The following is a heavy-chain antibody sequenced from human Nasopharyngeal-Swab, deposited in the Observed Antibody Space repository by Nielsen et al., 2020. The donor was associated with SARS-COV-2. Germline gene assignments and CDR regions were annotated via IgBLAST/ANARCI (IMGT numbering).Heavy chain of an antibody. CDR2: INHTGST. D-gene: IGHD2/OR15-2a*01. CDR1: GGSFSGYY. CDR3: VRLYDSTDYYYGMDV. V-gene: IGHV4-34*01. Sequence: SETLSLTCAVYGGSFSGYYWSWIRQPPGKGLEWIGEINHTGSTNYNPSLKSRVTISVDTSKNQFSLKLSSVTAADTAVYYCVRLYDSTDYYYGMDVWGQGTTVTVSS. J-gene: IGHJ6*02.